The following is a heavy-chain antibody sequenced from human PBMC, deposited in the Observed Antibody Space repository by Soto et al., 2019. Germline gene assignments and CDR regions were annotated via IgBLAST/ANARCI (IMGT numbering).Heavy chain of an antibody. Sequence: GGSLRLSCAASGFTFSSYAMSWVRQAPGKGLEWVSAISGSGGSTYYADSVKGRFTISRDNSKNTLYLQMNSLRAEDTAVYYCAKVVKPRYYDILTGYYNDPTPFDYWGQGTLVTVSS. V-gene: IGHV3-23*01. J-gene: IGHJ4*02. D-gene: IGHD3-9*01. CDR1: GFTFSSYA. CDR2: ISGSGGST. CDR3: AKVVKPRYYDILTGYYNDPTPFDY.